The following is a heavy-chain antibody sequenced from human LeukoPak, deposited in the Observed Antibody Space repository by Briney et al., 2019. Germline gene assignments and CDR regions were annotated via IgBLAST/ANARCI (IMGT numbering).Heavy chain of an antibody. D-gene: IGHD3-22*01. V-gene: IGHV3-49*04. CDR2: IRSKAYGGTT. CDR3: TTTAYYDISGEWYFQH. J-gene: IGHJ1*01. Sequence: GGSLRLSCAASGFTFSSYAMSWVRQAPGKGLEWVGFIRSKAYGGTTEYAASVKGRFTISRDDSKSIAYLQMNSLKTEDTAVYYCTTTAYYDISGEWYFQHWGQGTLVTVSS. CDR1: GFTFSSYA.